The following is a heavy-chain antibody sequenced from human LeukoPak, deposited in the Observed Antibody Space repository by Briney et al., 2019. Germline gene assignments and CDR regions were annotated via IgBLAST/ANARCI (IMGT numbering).Heavy chain of an antibody. CDR2: ISSSSSYI. V-gene: IGHV3-21*01. CDR3: ARAGRVVPAAKNAFDI. CDR1: GFTFSSYS. D-gene: IGHD2-2*01. Sequence: GGSQRLSCAASGFTFSSYSMNWVRQAPGKGLEWVSSISSSSSYIYYADSVKGRFTISRDNAKNSLYLQMNSLRAEDTAVYYCARAGRVVPAAKNAFDIWGQGTMVTVSS. J-gene: IGHJ3*02.